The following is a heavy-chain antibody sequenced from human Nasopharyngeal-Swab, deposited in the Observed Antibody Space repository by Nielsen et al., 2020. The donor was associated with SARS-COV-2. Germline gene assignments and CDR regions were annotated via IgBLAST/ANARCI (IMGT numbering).Heavy chain of an antibody. J-gene: IGHJ3*02. V-gene: IGHV1-2*06. Sequence: ASVKVSCKASGYTFTSYAMNWVRQAPGQGLEWMGRINPNSGGTNYAQKFQGRVTMTRDTSISTAYMELSRLRSDDTAVYYCARGSAVAGLGMRDAFDIWGQGTMVTVSS. CDR1: GYTFTSYA. CDR3: ARGSAVAGLGMRDAFDI. CDR2: INPNSGGT. D-gene: IGHD6-19*01.